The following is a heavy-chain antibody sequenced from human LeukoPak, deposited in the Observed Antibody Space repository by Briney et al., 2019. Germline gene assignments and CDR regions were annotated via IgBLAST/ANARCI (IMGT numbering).Heavy chain of an antibody. CDR1: GYTLTELF. V-gene: IGHV1-24*01. CDR2: FDPEDGET. J-gene: IGHJ4*02. CDR3: ARVTRNYDILTGLGLDY. D-gene: IGHD3-9*01. Sequence: ASVKVSCKVSGYTLTELFMHWVRQAPGKGLEWMGGFDPEDGETIYAQKFQGRVTMTRDTSISTAYMELSRLRSDDTAVYYCARVTRNYDILTGLGLDYWGQGTLVTVSS.